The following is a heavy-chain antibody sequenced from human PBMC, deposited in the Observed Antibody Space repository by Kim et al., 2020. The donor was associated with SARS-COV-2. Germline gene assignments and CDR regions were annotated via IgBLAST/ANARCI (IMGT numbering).Heavy chain of an antibody. CDR2: IRRKASGGTT. V-gene: IGHV3-49*04. CDR3: TRDRILNYYFYGMDV. D-gene: IGHD2-15*01. Sequence: GGSLRLSCTASGFTFGDYAMSWVRQAPGKGLEWVGFIRRKASGGTTEYAASVKGRFTISRDDYKSIAYLQMNSLKTEDTAVYYCTRDRILNYYFYGMDVWGQGATVIVSS. CDR1: GFTFGDYA. J-gene: IGHJ6*02.